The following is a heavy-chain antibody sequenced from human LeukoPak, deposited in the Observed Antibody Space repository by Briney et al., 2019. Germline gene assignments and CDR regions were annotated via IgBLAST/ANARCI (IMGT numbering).Heavy chain of an antibody. CDR2: IYSSGTT. J-gene: IGHJ3*02. CDR3: ARAPIEVADTSAFDI. CDR1: GGSIRSSYF. Sequence: SETLSLTCAVSGGSIRSSYFWSWIRQPAGKGLQFIGRIYSSGTTNYNPSLQSRVTMSVDTSRNQFSLKLTSVPASDTAVYYFARAPIEVADTSAFDIWGQGTLVTVSS. V-gene: IGHV4-59*10. D-gene: IGHD5-24*01.